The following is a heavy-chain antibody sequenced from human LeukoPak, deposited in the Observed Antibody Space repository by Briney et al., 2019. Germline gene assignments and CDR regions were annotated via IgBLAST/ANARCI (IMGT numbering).Heavy chain of an antibody. CDR1: GYSISSGYY. Sequence: KPSETLSLTCTVSGYSISSGYYCGWIRQPPGKGLEWIGSIYHSGSTYYNPSLKSRVTISVDTSKNQFSLKLSSVTAADTAVYYCARDRLYDSSGYYYHAFDIWGQGTMVTVSS. J-gene: IGHJ3*02. D-gene: IGHD3-22*01. V-gene: IGHV4-38-2*02. CDR3: ARDRLYDSSGYYYHAFDI. CDR2: IYHSGST.